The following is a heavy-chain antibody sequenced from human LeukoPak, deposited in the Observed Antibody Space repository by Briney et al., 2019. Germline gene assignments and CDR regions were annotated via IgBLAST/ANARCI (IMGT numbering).Heavy chain of an antibody. CDR1: GYTFTSYY. CDR3: ARVTLNYYDSSGYDDAFDI. CDR2: INPSGGST. V-gene: IGHV1-46*01. D-gene: IGHD3-22*01. J-gene: IGHJ3*02. Sequence: ASVKVSCKASGYTFTSYYMHWVRQAPGQGLEWMGIINPSGGSTSYAQKFQGRVTMTRDMSTSTAYMELSSLRSEDTAVYYCARVTLNYYDSSGYDDAFDIWGQGTMVTVSS.